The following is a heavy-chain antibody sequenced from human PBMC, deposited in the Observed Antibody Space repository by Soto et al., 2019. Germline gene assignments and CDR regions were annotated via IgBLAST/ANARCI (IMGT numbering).Heavy chain of an antibody. D-gene: IGHD3-3*01. CDR1: GFTFGSFA. J-gene: IGHJ6*02. Sequence: QVQVVESGGAVVQPGRSLRFSCAASGFTFGSFAMHWARKPPGKGRGWVSLIWNDGSKNSYGDSVKGRFTISRDNSRNTVYLQMNSLRADYTAVYYCARDASYYSLWSGYYPSRNGMDVWGQGTTVTVSS. V-gene: IGHV3-33*01. CDR3: ARDASYYSLWSGYYPSRNGMDV. CDR2: IWNDGSKN.